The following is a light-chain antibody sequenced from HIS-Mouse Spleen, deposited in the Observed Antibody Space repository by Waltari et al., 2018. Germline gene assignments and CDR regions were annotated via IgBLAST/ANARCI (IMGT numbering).Light chain of an antibody. CDR2: RNK. CDR3: AAWDDSLSGPV. J-gene: IGLJ3*02. Sequence: QSVLTQPPSASGTPGQRVTISCSGSSSNIGSNYVYWYQQLPGTAPKLLIYRNKLRPSGVPARFAGSKSGTSAYLAISGLRSEDEADYYCAAWDDSLSGPVFGGGTKLTVL. V-gene: IGLV1-47*01. CDR1: SSNIGSNY.